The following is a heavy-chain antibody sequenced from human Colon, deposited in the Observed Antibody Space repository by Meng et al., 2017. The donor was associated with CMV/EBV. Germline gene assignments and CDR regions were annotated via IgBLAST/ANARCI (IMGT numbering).Heavy chain of an antibody. V-gene: IGHV1-8*01. Sequence: QVQLVQSGVEMKKRGASVKVSCKASGYTFTSYDINWVRQATGQGLEWMGWMNPNSGNTGYAQKLQGRVTMTRNTSISTAYMVLSSLRSEDTALYYCAPSFGESPFDYWGQGTLVTVSS. CDR2: MNPNSGNT. J-gene: IGHJ4*02. CDR1: GYTFTSYD. CDR3: APSFGESPFDY. D-gene: IGHD3-10*01.